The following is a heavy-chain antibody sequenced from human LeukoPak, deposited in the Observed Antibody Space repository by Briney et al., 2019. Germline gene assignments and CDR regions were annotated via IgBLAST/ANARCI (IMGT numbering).Heavy chain of an antibody. CDR1: GGSISSSSYY. V-gene: IGHV4-61*01. CDR2: IYYSGNT. J-gene: IGHJ6*03. CDR3: ARDWGVGGRPGYMDV. D-gene: IGHD6-6*01. Sequence: SETLSLTCTVSGGSISSSSYYWGWIRQPPGKGLEWIGYIYYSGNTNYNPSLKSRVTILVDTSKNQVSLKLSSVTAADTAVYFCARDWGVGGRPGYMDVWGKGTTVTVSS.